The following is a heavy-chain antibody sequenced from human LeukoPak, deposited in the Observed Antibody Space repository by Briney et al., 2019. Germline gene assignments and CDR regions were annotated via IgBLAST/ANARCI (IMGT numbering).Heavy chain of an antibody. CDR3: ARGRTLWNY. Sequence: SETLSLTCTVSGGSISSSSYYWSWIRQPPGKGLEWIGYIYYSGSTNYNPSLKSRVTISVDTSKNQFSLKLSSVTAADTAVYYCARGRTLWNYWGQGTLVTVSS. D-gene: IGHD2/OR15-2a*01. CDR2: IYYSGST. J-gene: IGHJ4*02. CDR1: GGSISSSSYY. V-gene: IGHV4-61*01.